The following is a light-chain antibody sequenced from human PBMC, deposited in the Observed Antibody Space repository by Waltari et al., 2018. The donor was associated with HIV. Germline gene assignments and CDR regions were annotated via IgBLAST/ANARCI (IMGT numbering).Light chain of an antibody. CDR2: WAS. V-gene: IGKV4-1*01. Sequence: IVMTQSPESLAVSLGERATIKCQSSQNVFYSSNNKNYFSWYQQKPGQPPKLIIYWASSRQSGVPDRFSGSGSETDFTLTISSLQAEDVAVYFCQQTYTIPPTFGGGTKVEIK. CDR3: QQTYTIPPT. J-gene: IGKJ4*01. CDR1: QNVFYSSNNKNY.